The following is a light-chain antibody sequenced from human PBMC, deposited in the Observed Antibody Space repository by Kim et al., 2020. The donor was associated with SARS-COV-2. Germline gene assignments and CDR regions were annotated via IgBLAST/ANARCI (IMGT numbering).Light chain of an antibody. V-gene: IGLV2-8*01. J-gene: IGLJ2*01. CDR2: GVS. CDR3: SASAGRV. CDR1: SSDGCGYNY. Sequence: GQTVTIYCTGTSSDGCGYNYVCWYQQHPVNAHKRMIYGVSKRPLGVPDRLSGSKSGSTASLTVSGLQAEDEADYYCSASAGRVFGGGTKLTVL.